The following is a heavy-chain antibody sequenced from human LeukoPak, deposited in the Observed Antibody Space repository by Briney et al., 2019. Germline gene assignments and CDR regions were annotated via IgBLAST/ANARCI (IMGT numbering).Heavy chain of an antibody. V-gene: IGHV3-48*01. CDR1: GFTFSSYS. D-gene: IGHD3-10*01. CDR3: ARDGWFRDYNWFDP. J-gene: IGHJ5*02. CDR2: ISSASNTI. Sequence: GGSLRLSCAASGFTFSSYSMNWVRQAPRKGLEWLSYISSASNTIYYADSVKGRFTISRDNAKNSLYLQMNSLRAEDTAVYYCARDGWFRDYNWFDPWGQGTLVTVSS.